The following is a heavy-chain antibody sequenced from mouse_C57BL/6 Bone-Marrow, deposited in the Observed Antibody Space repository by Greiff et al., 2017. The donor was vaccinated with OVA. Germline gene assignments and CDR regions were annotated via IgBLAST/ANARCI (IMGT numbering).Heavy chain of an antibody. D-gene: IGHD2-10*02. Sequence: QVQLQQSGAELVRPGASVTLSCKASGYTFTDYEMHWVKQTPVHGLEWIGAIDPETGGTAYNQKFKGKAILTADKSSSTAYMELRSLTSEDSAVYYCTRWYGNYGYFDVWGTGTTVTVSS. CDR2: IDPETGGT. CDR3: TRWYGNYGYFDV. CDR1: GYTFTDYE. V-gene: IGHV1-15*01. J-gene: IGHJ1*03.